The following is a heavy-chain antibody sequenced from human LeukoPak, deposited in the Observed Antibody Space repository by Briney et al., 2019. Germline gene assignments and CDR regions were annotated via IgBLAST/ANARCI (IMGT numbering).Heavy chain of an antibody. D-gene: IGHD3-3*01. V-gene: IGHV3-23*01. CDR2: ISGSGGST. Sequence: GGSLRLSCAASGFTFSSYAISWVRQAPGKGLEWVSAISGSGGSTYYADSVKGRFTISRDNSKNTLYLQMNSLRAEDTAVYYCAKDYDFSVYYYMDVWGKGTTVTVSS. CDR1: GFTFSSYA. J-gene: IGHJ6*03. CDR3: AKDYDFSVYYYMDV.